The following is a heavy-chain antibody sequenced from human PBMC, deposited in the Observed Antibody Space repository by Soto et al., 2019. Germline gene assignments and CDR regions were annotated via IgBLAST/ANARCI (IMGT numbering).Heavy chain of an antibody. V-gene: IGHV3-21*01. Sequence: PGGSLRLSCAASEFTVTNNEMNWVRQVPGKGLEWVASISSGSSDTWYADSVKGRFIISRDNAQNSLFLQMNTLRPEDTAMYYCARVAYWGPGAQVTVSS. J-gene: IGHJ4*02. CDR2: ISSGSSDT. CDR3: ARVAY. CDR1: EFTVTNNE.